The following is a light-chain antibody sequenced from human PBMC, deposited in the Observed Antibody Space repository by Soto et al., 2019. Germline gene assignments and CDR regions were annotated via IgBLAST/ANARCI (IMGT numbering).Light chain of an antibody. CDR1: QSVSTY. CDR3: QQSFTTPRT. J-gene: IGKJ3*01. Sequence: DIQMTQSPSSLSASVGDRVTITCRASQSVSTYLNWYQEKPGKAPKFLIYDASNLQSGVPSRFSGSGSGTDFTLSISRLQPEDFATYYCQQSFTTPRTFGNGPQVDI. V-gene: IGKV1-39*01. CDR2: DAS.